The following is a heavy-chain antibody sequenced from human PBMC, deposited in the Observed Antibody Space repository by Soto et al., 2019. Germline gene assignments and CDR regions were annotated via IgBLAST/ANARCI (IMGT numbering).Heavy chain of an antibody. CDR1: GGTFSSYA. Sequence: QVQLVQSGAEVKKPGSSVKVSCKASGGTFSSYAISWVRQAPGQGLEWMGGIIPIFGTANYAQKFQGRVTITADESTRTAYMELSSRRSEDTAVYYCERDLFKGSSGGFDHWGQGTLVTVSS. D-gene: IGHD6-6*01. V-gene: IGHV1-69*12. CDR2: IIPIFGTA. J-gene: IGHJ4*02. CDR3: ERDLFKGSSGGFDH.